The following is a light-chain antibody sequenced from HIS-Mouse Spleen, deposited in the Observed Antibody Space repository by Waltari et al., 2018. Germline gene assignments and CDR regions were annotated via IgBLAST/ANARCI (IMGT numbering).Light chain of an antibody. CDR1: SSDVGRYHL. V-gene: IGLV2-23*01. CDR2: EGS. Sequence: QSALTQPASVSGSPGQSITISCTGTSSDVGRYHLVSWYQQHPGKAPKLMIYEGSKRPSGVSNRFPGSKSGNTASLTISGLQAEDEADYYCCSYAGSSTVVFGGGTKLTVL. CDR3: CSYAGSSTVV. J-gene: IGLJ2*01.